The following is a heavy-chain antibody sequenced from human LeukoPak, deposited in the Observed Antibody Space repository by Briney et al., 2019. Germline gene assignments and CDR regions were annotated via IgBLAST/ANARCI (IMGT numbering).Heavy chain of an antibody. CDR3: ASYTMVRGVGNWFDP. D-gene: IGHD3-10*01. CDR1: GGSFSGYY. J-gene: IGHJ5*02. Sequence: SETLSLTCAVYGGSFSGYYWRWIRQPPGKGLEWIGEINHSGSTNYNPSLKSRVTISVDTSKNQFSLKLSSVTAADTAVYYCASYTMVRGVGNWFDPWGQGTLVTVSS. CDR2: INHSGST. V-gene: IGHV4-34*01.